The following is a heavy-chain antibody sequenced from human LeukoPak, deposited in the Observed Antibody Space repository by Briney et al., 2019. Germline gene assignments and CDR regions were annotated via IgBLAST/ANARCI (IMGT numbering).Heavy chain of an antibody. CDR2: INHSGST. J-gene: IGHJ3*02. Sequence: SETLSLTCAVYGGSFSGYYWSWIRQPPGKGLEWIGEINHSGSTNYNPSLKSRVTVSVDTSKNQFSLKLNSVTAADTAVYYCARGAPREIQLWLRLRGVAFDIWGQGTMVTVSS. V-gene: IGHV4-34*01. CDR1: GGSFSGYY. D-gene: IGHD5-18*01. CDR3: ARGAPREIQLWLRLRGVAFDI.